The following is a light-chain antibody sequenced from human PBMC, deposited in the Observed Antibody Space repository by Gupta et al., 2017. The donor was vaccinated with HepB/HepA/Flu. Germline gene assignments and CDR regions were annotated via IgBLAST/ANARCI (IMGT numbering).Light chain of an antibody. CDR2: ENY. V-gene: IGLV1-51*02. CDR1: SANIGNNY. CDR3: GTWDTTLSGGV. Sequence: QSVLTQPPSEPEASGPTGTISCPGSSANIGNNYVSWYQQLPRSAPKLLIFENYKRPSGIPARFSGSKSGTSATLGITGLQTGDEAIYYCGTWDTTLSGGVVGGGTKLTVL. J-gene: IGLJ3*02.